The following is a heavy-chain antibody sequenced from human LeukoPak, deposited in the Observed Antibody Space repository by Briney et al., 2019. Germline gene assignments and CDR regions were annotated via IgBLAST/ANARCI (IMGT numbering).Heavy chain of an antibody. V-gene: IGHV1-2*02. Sequence: GASVKVSCKASGYTFTGYHMHWVRQAPGQGLEWMGWINPNSGGTNHAQKFQGRVTMTRDTSISTAYMEVNRLSPDDTAVYYCARAAWFEESTDPYYFDYRGQGTLVTVSS. CDR1: GYTFTGYH. CDR3: ARAAWFEESTDPYYFDY. J-gene: IGHJ4*02. D-gene: IGHD3-10*01. CDR2: INPNSGGT.